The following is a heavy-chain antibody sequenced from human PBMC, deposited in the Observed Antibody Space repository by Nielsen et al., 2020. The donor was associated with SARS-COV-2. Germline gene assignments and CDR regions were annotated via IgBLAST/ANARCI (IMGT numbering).Heavy chain of an antibody. CDR3: ARVVGCSSTSCYDFIDY. Sequence: SETLSLTCAVSGGSISSSNWWSWVRKPPGKGLEWIGEIYHSGSTNYNPSLKSRVTISVDKSKNQFSLKLSSVTAADTAVYYCARVVGCSSTSCYDFIDYWGQGTLVTVSS. V-gene: IGHV4-4*02. D-gene: IGHD2-2*01. CDR1: GGSISSSNW. J-gene: IGHJ4*02. CDR2: IYHSGST.